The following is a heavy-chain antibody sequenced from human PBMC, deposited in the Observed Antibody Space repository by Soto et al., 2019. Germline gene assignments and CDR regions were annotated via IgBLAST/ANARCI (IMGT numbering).Heavy chain of an antibody. J-gene: IGHJ6*02. CDR3: AKDARGTTAPYHYYGMDV. Sequence: GGSLRLSCAASGFTFSSYAMSWVRQAPGKGLEWVSAVSASGGSTYYADSVKGRFTISRDNSKNTLYLQMNSLRAEDTAVYYCAKDARGTTAPYHYYGMDVWGQGTTVTVS. D-gene: IGHD1-1*01. V-gene: IGHV3-23*01. CDR1: GFTFSSYA. CDR2: VSASGGST.